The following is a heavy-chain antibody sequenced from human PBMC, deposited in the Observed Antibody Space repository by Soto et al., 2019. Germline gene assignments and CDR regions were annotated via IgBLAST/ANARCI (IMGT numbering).Heavy chain of an antibody. CDR3: AKSRQQLIGYYDFWGHNQRGMEV. J-gene: IGHJ6*02. Sequence: PGKGLEWVSSISGNAGSTYYADSVKGRLTISRDNSKNTLFLQMNSLRAEDTAVYYCAKSRQQLIGYYDFWGHNQRGMEVWGQGTTVTVSS. CDR2: ISGNAGST. D-gene: IGHD3-3*01. V-gene: IGHV3-23*01.